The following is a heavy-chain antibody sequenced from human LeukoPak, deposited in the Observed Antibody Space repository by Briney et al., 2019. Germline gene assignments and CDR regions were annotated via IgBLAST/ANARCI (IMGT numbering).Heavy chain of an antibody. CDR1: GYNFTSYW. Sequence: HGESLKISCRGSGYNFTSYWIGWVRQMPGKGLEWMGIIYPGDSDTRYSPSFQGQVTISADKSISTAYLQWSSLKASDTAMYYCARSSGYSGYEAKNWFDPWGQGTLVTVSS. D-gene: IGHD5-12*01. CDR3: ARSSGYSGYEAKNWFDP. V-gene: IGHV5-51*01. J-gene: IGHJ5*02. CDR2: IYPGDSDT.